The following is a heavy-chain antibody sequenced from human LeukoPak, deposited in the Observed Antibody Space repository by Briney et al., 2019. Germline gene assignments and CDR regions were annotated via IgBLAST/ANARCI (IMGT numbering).Heavy chain of an antibody. CDR1: GYSFSDNY. CDR2: INPNSGDK. CDR3: AREVYGDSSFDY. Sequence: ASVKVSCKTSGYSFSDNYLHWVRQPPGQGLEWMGWINPNSGDKNYAQRFQGSVTMTRDASISTVYLELSRLRSDDTAVYYCAREVYGDSSFDYWGQGTLATVSS. V-gene: IGHV1-2*02. J-gene: IGHJ4*02. D-gene: IGHD4-17*01.